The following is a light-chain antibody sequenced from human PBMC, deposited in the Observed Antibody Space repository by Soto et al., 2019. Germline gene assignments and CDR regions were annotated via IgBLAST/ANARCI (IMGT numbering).Light chain of an antibody. J-gene: IGLJ2*01. Sequence: QPALTQSPSASASLGASVKLTCTLSSGHSSYAIAWHPQQSEKGPRYLMKLNRDGSHSKGDVITDRFSGSSSGAERYLTIALLPSEDEGYYYCQTWGAGIVVFGGGTKLTVL. CDR2: LNRDGSH. CDR3: QTWGAGIVV. CDR1: SGHSSYA. V-gene: IGLV4-69*01.